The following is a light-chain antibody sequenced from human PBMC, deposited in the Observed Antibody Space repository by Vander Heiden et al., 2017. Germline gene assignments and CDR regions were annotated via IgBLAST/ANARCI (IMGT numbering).Light chain of an antibody. J-gene: IGKJ2*01. CDR2: DAS. CDR1: HSASSY. Sequence: EILLTQSPSTMSLSPGEKSTLCCSASHSASSYLAWYQQKPGQAPRLLIYDASNRATGIPARFSGSGSGTDFTLTIRSLEPEDFAVYSCQQRSKWPPMYTFGQGTKLEIK. CDR3: QQRSKWPPMYT. V-gene: IGKV3-11*01.